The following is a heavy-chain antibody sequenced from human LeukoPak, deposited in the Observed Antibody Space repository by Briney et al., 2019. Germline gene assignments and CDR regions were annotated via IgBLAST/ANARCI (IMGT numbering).Heavy chain of an antibody. V-gene: IGHV3-20*04. Sequence: GGSLRLSCAASGFTFDDYGMSWVRQAPGKGLEWVSGINWNGGSTGYADSVKGRFTISRDNAKNSLYLQMNSLRAEDTALYYCGKEPGYSSGWYDSDYWGQGTLVTVSS. J-gene: IGHJ4*02. CDR1: GFTFDDYG. CDR2: INWNGGST. D-gene: IGHD6-19*01. CDR3: GKEPGYSSGWYDSDY.